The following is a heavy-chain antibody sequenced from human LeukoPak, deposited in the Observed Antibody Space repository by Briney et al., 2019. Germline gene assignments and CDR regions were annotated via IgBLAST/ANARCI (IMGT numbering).Heavy chain of an antibody. Sequence: GGSLRLSCAASGFTVNDKYMSWVRQAPGQGLDWVSVIYSGGTTYYSDSVKRRFTISIDISKNTLYLQMNSLRAEDTAVYYCAVQYDFWSAHYKYYFDYGRQGTLDSVSS. CDR1: GFTVNDKY. CDR3: AVQYDFWSAHYKYYFDY. CDR2: IYSGGTT. J-gene: IGHJ4*02. D-gene: IGHD3-3*01. V-gene: IGHV3-66*02.